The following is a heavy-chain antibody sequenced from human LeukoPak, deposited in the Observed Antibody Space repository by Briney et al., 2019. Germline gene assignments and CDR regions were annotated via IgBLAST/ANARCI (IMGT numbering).Heavy chain of an antibody. J-gene: IGHJ4*02. CDR2: IYHHGAT. Sequence: SETLSLTCAVSGGSISSNNWWSWVRQPPGKGLEWIGEIYHHGATNYNPSLKSRVTLSVDKSKNQLSLELSSVTAADTAVYYCARGPSVAAHLDYWGQGTLVTVSS. CDR1: GGSISSNNW. V-gene: IGHV4-4*02. D-gene: IGHD5-12*01. CDR3: ARGPSVAAHLDY.